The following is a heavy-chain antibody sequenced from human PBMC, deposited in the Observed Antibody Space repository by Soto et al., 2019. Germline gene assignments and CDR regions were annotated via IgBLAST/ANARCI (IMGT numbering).Heavy chain of an antibody. D-gene: IGHD1-26*01. CDR2: MSYTGSS. Sequence: QVQLQESGPGLVKPSETLSLTCTVSGDSIRSYLWTWIRQSPGKGLEWIGFMSYTGSSNYNPSLKXRVXMSVDTSKNQFSLRVRSVTAADTALYYCAGTKGADFANFDYWGQGTLVTVSS. V-gene: IGHV4-59*01. CDR3: AGTKGADFANFDY. J-gene: IGHJ4*02. CDR1: GDSIRSYL.